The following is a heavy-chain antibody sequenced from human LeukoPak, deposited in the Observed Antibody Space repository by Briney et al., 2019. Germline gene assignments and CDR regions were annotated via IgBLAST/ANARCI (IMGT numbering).Heavy chain of an antibody. CDR3: ERSFYLGGSGCRGWCAP. Sequence: GESLKISCKGSGYSFTSYWIGWVRQMPGKGLEWMGIIYPGDSDTRYSPSFQGQVTISPDKSISTAYLQCSSLKASATPKYYCERSFYLGGSGCRGWCAPWGEGPLVPVPS. CDR1: GYSFTSYW. V-gene: IGHV5-51*01. CDR2: IYPGDSDT. D-gene: IGHD3-16*01. J-gene: IGHJ5*02.